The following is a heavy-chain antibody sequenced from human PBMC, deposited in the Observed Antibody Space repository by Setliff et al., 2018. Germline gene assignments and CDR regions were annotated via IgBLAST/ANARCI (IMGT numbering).Heavy chain of an antibody. V-gene: IGHV4-59*01. CDR3: ARDSALHSYHYDSSGYLDY. D-gene: IGHD3-22*01. Sequence: SETLFLTCTVSGGSISTYYWSWIRQTPVKGLEWIGYVYYSGTTNYNPLFKSRVTISVDRPKNQFSLKLSSVTAADTGVYYCARDSALHSYHYDSSGYLDYWGQGALVTVSS. J-gene: IGHJ4*02. CDR2: VYYSGTT. CDR1: GGSISTYY.